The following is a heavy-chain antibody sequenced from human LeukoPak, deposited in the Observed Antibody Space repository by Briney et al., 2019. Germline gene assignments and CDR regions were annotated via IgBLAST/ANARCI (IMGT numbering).Heavy chain of an antibody. D-gene: IGHD1-14*01. CDR2: SHYSGST. V-gene: IGHV4-59*08. J-gene: IGHJ6*03. CDR3: ARADRGLALGYYYYYMDV. CDR1: GGSISTYY. Sequence: PSETLSLTCTVSGGSISTYYWTWIRQPPGKGLEWMGFSHYSGSTNYNPSLKSRVTISVDTSKNQFSLKLSSVTAADTAVYYCARADRGLALGYYYYYMDVWGKGTTVTVSS.